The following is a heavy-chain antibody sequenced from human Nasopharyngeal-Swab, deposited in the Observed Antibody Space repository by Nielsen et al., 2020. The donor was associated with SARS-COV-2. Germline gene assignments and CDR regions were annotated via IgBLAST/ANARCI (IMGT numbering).Heavy chain of an antibody. J-gene: IGHJ6*02. CDR2: ISHSGST. Sequence: SETLSLTCAFYGGSFNSYYWTWIRQSPGKVLEWIGEISHSGSTKYNPSLKSRLTISVDTSNNQFSLKLTSVTAADTGVYYCARIKSGPYSSLYYCGLDVWGPGTTVTVSS. CDR1: GGSFNSYY. CDR3: ARIKSGPYSSLYYCGLDV. V-gene: IGHV4-34*01. D-gene: IGHD1-26*01.